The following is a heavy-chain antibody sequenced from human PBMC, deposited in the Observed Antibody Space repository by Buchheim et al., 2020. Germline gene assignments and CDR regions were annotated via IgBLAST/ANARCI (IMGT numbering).Heavy chain of an antibody. CDR1: GFTFSSYA. Sequence: QVQLVESGGGVVQPGRSLRLSCAASGFTFSSYAMHWVRQAPGKGLEWVAVISYDGSNKYYADSVKGRFTISRDNSKNTLYLQMNSLRAEDTAVYYCAKGHSSSWYWGYFQHWGQGTL. D-gene: IGHD6-13*01. J-gene: IGHJ1*01. CDR2: ISYDGSNK. V-gene: IGHV3-30-3*01. CDR3: AKGHSSSWYWGYFQH.